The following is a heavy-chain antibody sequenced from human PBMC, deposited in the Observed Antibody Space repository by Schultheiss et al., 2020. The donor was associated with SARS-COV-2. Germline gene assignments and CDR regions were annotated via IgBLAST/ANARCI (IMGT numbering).Heavy chain of an antibody. Sequence: SETLSLTCTVSGGSVSSGSYYWSWIRQPPGKGLEWIGEINHSGSTNYNPSLKSRVTISVDTSKNQFSLKLSSVTAADTAVYYCARASDCSSTSCQIFDYWGQGTLVTVSS. J-gene: IGHJ4*02. D-gene: IGHD2-2*01. CDR1: GGSVSSGSYY. V-gene: IGHV4-39*07. CDR3: ARASDCSSTSCQIFDY. CDR2: INHSGST.